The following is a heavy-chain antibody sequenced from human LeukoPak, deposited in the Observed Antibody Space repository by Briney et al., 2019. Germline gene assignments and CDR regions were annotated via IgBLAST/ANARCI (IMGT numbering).Heavy chain of an antibody. CDR2: ISGSGVST. J-gene: IGHJ4*02. D-gene: IGHD3-22*01. CDR3: AKETYYYDSSGLSYYFDY. Sequence: GGSLRLSCAASGFTFSSYAMSWVRQAPGKGLEWVSAISGSGVSTYYADSVKGRFTISRDNSKNTLYLQMNSVRAEDTAVYYCAKETYYYDSSGLSYYFDYWGQGTLVTVSS. V-gene: IGHV3-23*01. CDR1: GFTFSSYA.